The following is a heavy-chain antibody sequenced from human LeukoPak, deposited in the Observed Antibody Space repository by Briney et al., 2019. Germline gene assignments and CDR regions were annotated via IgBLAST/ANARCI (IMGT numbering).Heavy chain of an antibody. J-gene: IGHJ4*02. V-gene: IGHV3-11*04. CDR1: GFTFSDYY. CDR2: ISSSGSTI. D-gene: IGHD1-26*01. Sequence: PGGSLRLSCAASGFTFSDYYMSWIRQAPGKGLEWVSYISSSGSTIYYADSVKGRFTISRDNAKNSLYLQMNSLRAEDTAVYYCARDGIVGATKLLVDYWGQGTLVTVSS. CDR3: ARDGIVGATKLLVDY.